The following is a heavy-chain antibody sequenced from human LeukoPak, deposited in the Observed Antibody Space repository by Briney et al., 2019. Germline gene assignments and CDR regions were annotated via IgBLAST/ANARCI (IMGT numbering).Heavy chain of an antibody. Sequence: PGGSLRLSCAASGFTFSFYGMNWVRQAPGKGLEWVSSISGSTTNIYYADSVKGRFTISRDDAKNSLYLQMNSLRAEDTAVYYCAKDMSSRSPIDYYDSSGYEGENFDYWGQGTLVTVSS. CDR2: ISGSTTNI. CDR3: AKDMSSRSPIDYYDSSGYEGENFDY. CDR1: GFTFSFYG. J-gene: IGHJ4*02. D-gene: IGHD3-22*01. V-gene: IGHV3-21*04.